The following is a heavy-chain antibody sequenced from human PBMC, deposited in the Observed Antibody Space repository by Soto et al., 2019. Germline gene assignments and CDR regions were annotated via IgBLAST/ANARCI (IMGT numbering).Heavy chain of an antibody. CDR1: GYNFTNYW. CDR2: IYPGDSDT. CDR3: ARPYSGSPSGMDV. V-gene: IGHV5-51*01. Sequence: GALKISCKGSGYNFTNYWIARGRQMPGKGLEWMGIIYPGDSDTRYSPSFQGQVTISADKSINTAYLQWSSLKASDTAMYYCARPYSGSPSGMDVWGQGTTVTVS. J-gene: IGHJ6*02. D-gene: IGHD1-26*01.